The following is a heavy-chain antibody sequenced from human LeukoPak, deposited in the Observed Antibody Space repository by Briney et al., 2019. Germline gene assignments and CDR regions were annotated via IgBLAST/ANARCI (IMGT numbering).Heavy chain of an antibody. CDR3: ARDHFFTMDV. Sequence: PGGSLRLSCAASGFTFSAYWMHWVRQAPGKGMVWVSRITSGGNSTNYADSVKGRFTISRDNAKNTVYLQMNSLRAEDTAVYYCARDHFFTMDVWGQGITVTVSS. CDR1: GFTFSAYW. J-gene: IGHJ6*02. V-gene: IGHV3-74*01. CDR2: ITSGGNST.